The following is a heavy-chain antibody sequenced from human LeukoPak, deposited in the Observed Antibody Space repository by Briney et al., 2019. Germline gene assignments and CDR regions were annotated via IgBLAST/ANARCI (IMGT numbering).Heavy chain of an antibody. CDR3: ARRDDYGDYRSPEFDY. D-gene: IGHD4-17*01. CDR2: IYHSGST. Sequence: PSETLSLTCTVSAGSIRYYYWSWNRQTPGKGLEWIGYIYHSGSTNYNPSLRSRVTISVDTSKSQISLKLSSVTAADTAVYYCARRDDYGDYRSPEFDYWGQGTLVTVSS. V-gene: IGHV4-59*01. CDR1: AGSIRYYY. J-gene: IGHJ4*02.